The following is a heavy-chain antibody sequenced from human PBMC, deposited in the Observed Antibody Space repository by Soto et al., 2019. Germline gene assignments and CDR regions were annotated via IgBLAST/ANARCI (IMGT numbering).Heavy chain of an antibody. CDR3: AREWSTSGDLDY. CDR2: ISYAGSIK. D-gene: IGHD3-10*01. CDR1: GFTFSSHS. Sequence: QVQLVESGGGVVQPGRSLRLSCAASGFTFSSHSIQWVRQAPGKGLEWVAVISYAGSIKYYADSVKGRFTISRDNSNTTTYLQMNSLRAEDTDVFYCAREWSTSGDLDYWGQGTLVIVSS. J-gene: IGHJ4*02. V-gene: IGHV3-30-3*01.